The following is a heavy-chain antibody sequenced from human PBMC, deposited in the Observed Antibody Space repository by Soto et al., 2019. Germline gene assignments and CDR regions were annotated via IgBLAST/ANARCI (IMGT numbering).Heavy chain of an antibody. CDR1: NDSIRSGTYY. V-gene: IGHV4-39*01. CDR3: AAGRSDSGWYEEHF. CDR2: LSYLGTT. Sequence: QLHLQESGPGLVKPSETLSLTCTVSNDSIRSGTYYWAWIRQPPGRGLEWMGSLSYLGTTDCNPSLKSPVTISNDASNNQFSLKLTSVTAADKAVYYCAAGRSDSGWYEEHFWSRVPLVTVSS. J-gene: IGHJ2*01. D-gene: IGHD6-19*01.